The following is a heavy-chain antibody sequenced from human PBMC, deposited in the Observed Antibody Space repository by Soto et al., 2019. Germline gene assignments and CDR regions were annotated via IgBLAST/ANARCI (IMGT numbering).Heavy chain of an antibody. CDR3: AKNGQPPYYYYGMDV. J-gene: IGHJ6*02. D-gene: IGHD2-8*01. Sequence: QGQLVQSGAEVKKPGASVKVSCKASGYTFNSYGISWVRQAPGQGLEWMGWISGYNGDTNYAQKFQGRVTMTIDTFTSTVYMEMRSLTSDDTAVYYCAKNGQPPYYYYGMDVWGQGTTVTVSS. CDR1: GYTFNSYG. CDR2: ISGYNGDT. V-gene: IGHV1-18*01.